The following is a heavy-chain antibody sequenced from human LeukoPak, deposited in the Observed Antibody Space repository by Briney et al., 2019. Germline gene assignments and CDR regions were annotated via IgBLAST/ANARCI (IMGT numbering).Heavy chain of an antibody. CDR1: GFTFSSYS. CDR3: ARHRPDLGGAFDY. J-gene: IGHJ4*02. V-gene: IGHV3-21*01. D-gene: IGHD3-16*01. Sequence: PGGSLRLSCAASGFTFSSYSMNWVRQAPGKGLEWVSSISSSSSYIYYADSVKGRFTISRDNAKNSLYLQMNSPRAEDTAVYYCARHRPDLGGAFDYWGQGTLVTVSS. CDR2: ISSSSSYI.